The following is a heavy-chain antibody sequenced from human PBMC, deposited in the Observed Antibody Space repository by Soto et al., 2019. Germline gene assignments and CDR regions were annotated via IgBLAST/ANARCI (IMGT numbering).Heavy chain of an antibody. CDR3: ARVSVSPIVVVTGWYFDN. J-gene: IGHJ4*02. V-gene: IGHV4-34*01. CDR2: INHSGST. D-gene: IGHD3-22*01. Sequence: SETLSLTCAVYGGTFSGYNWSWIRQPPGKGLEWIGEINHSGSTNYNPSLKSRVTISVDTSKNQFSLKLSSVTAADTAVYYCARVSVSPIVVVTGWYFDNWGQGTLVTVFS. CDR1: GGTFSGYN.